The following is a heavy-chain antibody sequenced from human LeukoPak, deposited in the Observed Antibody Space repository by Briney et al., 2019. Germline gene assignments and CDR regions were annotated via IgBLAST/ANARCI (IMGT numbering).Heavy chain of an antibody. CDR2: IYYSGST. V-gene: IGHV4-59*01. D-gene: IGHD7-27*01. CDR1: GGPISSYY. J-gene: IGHJ6*02. Sequence: SETLSLTCTVSGGPISSYYWSWIRQPPGKGLEWIGYIYYSGSTNYNPSLKSRVTISVDTSKNQFSLKLSSVTAADTAVYYCARDSGGMDVWGQGTTVTVSS. CDR3: ARDSGGMDV.